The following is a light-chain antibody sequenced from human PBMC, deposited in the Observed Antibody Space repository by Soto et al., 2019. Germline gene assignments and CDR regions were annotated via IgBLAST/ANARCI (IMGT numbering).Light chain of an antibody. CDR2: KVS. CDR3: QQYNGYSWA. V-gene: IGKV1-5*03. CDR1: QSLNDW. Sequence: DIQMTQSPSTLSASVGDRVTITCRASQSLNDWLAWFQQKPGKAPNLLIYKVSNLESGVPSRFSGSGSGTEFTLTISSLQPDDFPTYYCQQYNGYSWAFGQGTKVEIK. J-gene: IGKJ1*01.